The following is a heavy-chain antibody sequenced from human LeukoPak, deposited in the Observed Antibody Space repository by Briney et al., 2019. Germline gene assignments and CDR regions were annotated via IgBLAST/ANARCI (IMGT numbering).Heavy chain of an antibody. J-gene: IGHJ6*03. CDR2: INPNSGGT. D-gene: IGHD7-27*01. V-gene: IGHV1-2*02. CDR1: GYTFTGYY. Sequence: ASVKVSCKASGYTFTGYYMHWVRQAPGQGLEWMGWINPNSGGTNYAQKFQGRVTMTRDTSISTAYMELSRLRSDDTAVYYCARDRARANWAIEGYYYYYMDVWGKGTTVTISS. CDR3: ARDRARANWAIEGYYYYYMDV.